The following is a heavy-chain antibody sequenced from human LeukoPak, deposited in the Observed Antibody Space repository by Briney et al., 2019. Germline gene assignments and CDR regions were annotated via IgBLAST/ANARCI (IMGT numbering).Heavy chain of an antibody. CDR2: ISSSSSYI. V-gene: IGHV3-21*01. CDR1: GFTFSSYS. D-gene: IGHD5-12*01. J-gene: IGHJ4*02. CDR3: ARDRGYSGYGEIDY. Sequence: GGSLRLSCAASGFTFSSYSMNWVRQAPGKGLEWVSSISSSSSYIYYAGSVKGRFTISRDNAKNSLYLQMNSLRAEDTAVYYCARDRGYSGYGEIDYWGQGTLVTVSS.